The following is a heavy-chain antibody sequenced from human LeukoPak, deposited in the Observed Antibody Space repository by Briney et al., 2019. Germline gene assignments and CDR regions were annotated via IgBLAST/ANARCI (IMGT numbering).Heavy chain of an antibody. Sequence: GGSLRLSCAASGFTFRSYWMHWVRQAPGKGLVWVSRINSDGSTTTYADSVEGRFTISRDNAKNTLYLQMSSLRAEDTAVYYCARGQLATVDYWGQGTLVTVSS. CDR3: ARGQLATVDY. D-gene: IGHD5-12*01. CDR2: INSDGSTT. J-gene: IGHJ4*02. V-gene: IGHV3-74*01. CDR1: GFTFRSYW.